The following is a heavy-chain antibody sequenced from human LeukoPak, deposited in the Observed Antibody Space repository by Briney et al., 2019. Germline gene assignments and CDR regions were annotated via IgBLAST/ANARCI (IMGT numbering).Heavy chain of an antibody. CDR1: GGSISSYY. CDR3: AFLGGGPYDFDY. V-gene: IGHV4-59*01. Sequence: SETLSLTCTVSGGSISSYYWSWIRQPPGKGLEWIGYIYYSGSTNYNPSLKSRVTISVDTSKNQFSLKLSSVTAADTAGYYCAFLGGGPYDFDYWGQGTLVTVSS. J-gene: IGHJ4*02. CDR2: IYYSGST. D-gene: IGHD3-16*01.